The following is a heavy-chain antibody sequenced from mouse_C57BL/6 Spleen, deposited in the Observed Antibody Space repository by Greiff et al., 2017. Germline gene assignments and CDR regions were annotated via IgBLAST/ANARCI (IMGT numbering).Heavy chain of an antibody. D-gene: IGHD1-1*01. CDR3: ARYYGSSWAMDY. J-gene: IGHJ4*01. V-gene: IGHV5-17*01. CDR2: ISSGSSTI. CDR1: GFTFSDYG. Sequence: EVKLQESGGGLVKPGGSLKLSCAASGFTFSDYGMHWVRQAPEKGLEWVAYISSGSSTIYYADTVKGRFTISRDNAKNTLLLQMTSLRSEDTAMYYCARYYGSSWAMDYWGQGTSVTVSS.